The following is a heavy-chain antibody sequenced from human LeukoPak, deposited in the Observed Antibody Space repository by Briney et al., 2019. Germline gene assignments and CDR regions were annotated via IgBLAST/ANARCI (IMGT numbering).Heavy chain of an antibody. CDR3: ARPQGGIAAAGTVIVY. D-gene: IGHD6-13*01. J-gene: IGHJ4*02. CDR1: GYTFTSYG. CDR2: ISAYNGNT. V-gene: IGHV1-18*01. Sequence: GASVKVSCKASGYTFTSYGISWVRQAPGQGLEWMGWISAYNGNTNYAQKFQGRVTMTRDTSISTAYMELSRLRSDDTAVYYCARPQGGIAAAGTVIVYWGQGTLVTVSS.